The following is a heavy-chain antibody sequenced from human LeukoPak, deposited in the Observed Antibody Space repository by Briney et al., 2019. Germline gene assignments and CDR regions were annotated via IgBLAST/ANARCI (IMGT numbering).Heavy chain of an antibody. D-gene: IGHD6-13*01. CDR3: ATDSSPDY. CDR2: ISYDGSNK. J-gene: IGHJ4*02. Sequence: LSGGSLRLSCAAPGFTFSSYTMHWVRQAPGKGLEWVALISYDGSNKYYADSVKGRFTISRDNSRNTLYLQMNSLRAEDTALYYCATDSSPDYWGQGTQVTVSS. CDR1: GFTFSSYT. V-gene: IGHV3-30*04.